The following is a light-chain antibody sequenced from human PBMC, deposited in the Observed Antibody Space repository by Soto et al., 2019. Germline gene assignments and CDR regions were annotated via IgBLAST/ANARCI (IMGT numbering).Light chain of an antibody. CDR1: SSDVGRDKV. Sequence: QSALTQPASVSGAPGQSITISCTGTSSDVGRDKVVPWYQQHPGKDPKLIIFEVSNRPSGVSNRFSGSKAGNTASLTSSGLEAEDEAYYYCNSYTRGSTYVFGSGTKVTVL. CDR2: EVS. CDR3: NSYTRGSTYV. J-gene: IGLJ1*01. V-gene: IGLV2-14*01.